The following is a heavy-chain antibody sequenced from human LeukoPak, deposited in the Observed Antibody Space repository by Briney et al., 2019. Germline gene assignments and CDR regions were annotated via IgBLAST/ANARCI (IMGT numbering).Heavy chain of an antibody. D-gene: IGHD6-19*01. V-gene: IGHV3-23*01. CDR1: GFTFSDHA. CDR2: IRGTGTTT. Sequence: GGSLRLSCAASGFTFSDHAMSWVRQAPGKGPEWVSAIRGTGTTTFYAASVKGRFTISRDNSKNTADLQMNSLRAEDTAVYYCARVSWLGTLPSYHFDSWGQGTQVTVSS. CDR3: ARVSWLGTLPSYHFDS. J-gene: IGHJ4*02.